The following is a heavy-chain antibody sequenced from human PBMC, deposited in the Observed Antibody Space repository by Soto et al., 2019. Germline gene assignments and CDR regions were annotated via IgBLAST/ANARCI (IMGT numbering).Heavy chain of an antibody. CDR3: ARGSGENYYDFDY. CDR1: GFTFSSYA. J-gene: IGHJ4*02. V-gene: IGHV3-23*01. D-gene: IGHD1-26*01. CDR2: MSGRVGTT. Sequence: PVGSLRLSCAASGFTFSSYAMSWVRQAPGKGLEWVSTMSGRVGTTFYADSVKGRFTISRDNSKNALYLRMNILRAEDTAIYYCARGSGENYYDFDYWGQGTLVTVSS.